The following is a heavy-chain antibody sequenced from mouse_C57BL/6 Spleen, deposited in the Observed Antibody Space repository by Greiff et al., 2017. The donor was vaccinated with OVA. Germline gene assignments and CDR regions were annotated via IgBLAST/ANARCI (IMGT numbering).Heavy chain of an antibody. J-gene: IGHJ2*01. V-gene: IGHV3-6*01. CDR1: GYSITSGYY. Sequence: DVKLQESGPGLVKPSQSLSLTCSVTGYSITSGYYWNWIRQFPGNKLEWMGYISYDGSNNYNPSLKNRISITRDTSKNQFFLKLNSVTTEDTATYYCARERDWAFDYWGQGTTLTVSS. CDR2: ISYDGSN. D-gene: IGHD4-1*01. CDR3: ARERDWAFDY.